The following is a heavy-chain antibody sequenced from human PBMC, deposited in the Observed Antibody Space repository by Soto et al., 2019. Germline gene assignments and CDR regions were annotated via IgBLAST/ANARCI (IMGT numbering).Heavy chain of an antibody. J-gene: IGHJ6*02. CDR2: IYYSGST. D-gene: IGHD3-9*01. V-gene: IGHV4-31*03. CDR1: GGSISSGGYY. CDR3: ASSLNGYFDWEKGLYYYYGMDV. Sequence: SETLSLTCTVSGGSISSGGYYWSWIRQHPGKGLEWIGYIYYSGSTYYNPSLKSRVTISVDTTKNQFSLKLSSVTAADTAVYYCASSLNGYFDWEKGLYYYYGMDVWGQGTTVTVSS.